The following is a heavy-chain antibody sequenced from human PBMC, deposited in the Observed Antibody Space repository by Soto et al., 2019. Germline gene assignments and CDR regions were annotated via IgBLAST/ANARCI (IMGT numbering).Heavy chain of an antibody. CDR2: ITTSSHTI. CDR3: ARHGIQVSHDV. Sequence: WWSLRLSCSASGFTFSSYSMDWFRQAPGQGLEWISYITTSSHTIYYADSVRGRFTISRDNAKNSLFLQMNSLRDEDTAVYYCARHGIQVSHDVWGQGTTVTVSS. V-gene: IGHV3-48*02. CDR1: GFTFSSYS. J-gene: IGHJ6*02. D-gene: IGHD5-18*01.